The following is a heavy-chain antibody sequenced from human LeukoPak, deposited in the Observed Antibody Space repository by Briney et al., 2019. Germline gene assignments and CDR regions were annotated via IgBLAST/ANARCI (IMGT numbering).Heavy chain of an antibody. Sequence: SETLSLSCTASGDSFTSYYLSWVRQPPGQGLEWIGYIYYSGSTNYNPSLKSRVTISVDTSKNQFSLKLSSVTAADTAVYYCARGGLGDPFDYWGQGTLVTVSS. CDR2: IYYSGST. CDR1: GDSFTSYY. D-gene: IGHD3-16*01. J-gene: IGHJ4*02. CDR3: ARGGLGDPFDY. V-gene: IGHV4-59*01.